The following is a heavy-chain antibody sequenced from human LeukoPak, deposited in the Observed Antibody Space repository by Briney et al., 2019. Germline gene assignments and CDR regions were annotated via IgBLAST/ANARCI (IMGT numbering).Heavy chain of an antibody. CDR2: ISGTGDTT. D-gene: IGHD3-10*01. V-gene: IGHV3-23*01. J-gene: IGHJ4*02. CDR1: GFTFSNYA. Sequence: PGESLRPACAASGFTFSNYAMSWVRQAPGEGLEWVSTISGTGDTTYYADSLKGRLTISRDNSKNTLYLQMSSLRADDTAVYYCTKGGWGTVLDYWGQGTLVTVSS. CDR3: TKGGWGTVLDY.